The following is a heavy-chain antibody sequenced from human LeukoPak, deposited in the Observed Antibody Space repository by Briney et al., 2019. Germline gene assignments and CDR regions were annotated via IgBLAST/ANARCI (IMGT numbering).Heavy chain of an antibody. D-gene: IGHD3-22*01. CDR2: IYPGDSDT. V-gene: IGHV5-51*01. Sequence: GESLKISCEGSGYSFTSYWIGWVRQMPGKGLEWMGIIYPGDSDTRYSPSFQGQVTISADKSISTAYLQWSSLKASDTAMYYCASAKYYYDSSGYYPFDYWGQGTLVTVSS. J-gene: IGHJ4*02. CDR3: ASAKYYYDSSGYYPFDY. CDR1: GYSFTSYW.